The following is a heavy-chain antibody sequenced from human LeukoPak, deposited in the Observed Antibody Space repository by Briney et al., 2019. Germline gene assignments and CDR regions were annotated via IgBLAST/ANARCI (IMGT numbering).Heavy chain of an antibody. CDR1: GYSFTSYW. D-gene: IGHD3-22*01. CDR2: IYPGDSDT. V-gene: IGHV5-51*01. J-gene: IGHJ5*02. Sequence: HGESLKISCKGSGYSFTSYWIGWVRQMPGKGLEWMGIIYPGDSDTRYSPSFQGQVTISADKSISTAYLQWSSLKASDTAMYYCARHQLGYYYDSSGSNWFDPWGQGTLVTVSS. CDR3: ARHQLGYYYDSSGSNWFDP.